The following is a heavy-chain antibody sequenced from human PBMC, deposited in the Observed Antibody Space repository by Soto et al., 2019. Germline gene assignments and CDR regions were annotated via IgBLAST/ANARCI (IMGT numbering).Heavy chain of an antibody. CDR3: ARPRGGSYSLLDF. J-gene: IGHJ4*02. CDR1: GGSMTDTNHY. CDR2: MYFSGSS. Sequence: SETLSLTCTVSGGSMTDTNHYWGWVRQPPGKTLEWIGSMYFSGSSYKNPSLRSRVTMSIDTSNGHYSLNLKSLTAADTALYYCARPRGGSYSLLDFWGQGILVTVSS. D-gene: IGHD1-26*01. V-gene: IGHV4-39*02.